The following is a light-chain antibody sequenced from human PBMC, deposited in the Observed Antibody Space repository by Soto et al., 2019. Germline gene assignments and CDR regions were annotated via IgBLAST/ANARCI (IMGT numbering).Light chain of an antibody. CDR3: SSYTSSSTWV. Sequence: QSALTQPASVSGSPGQSITISCTGTSSDDGGYNYVSWYQQHPGKAPKLMIYEVSNRPSGVSNRFSGSKSGNTASLTISGIQAEDEADYYCSSYTSSSTWVFGGGTKPTVL. V-gene: IGLV2-14*01. CDR1: SSDDGGYNY. CDR2: EVS. J-gene: IGLJ3*02.